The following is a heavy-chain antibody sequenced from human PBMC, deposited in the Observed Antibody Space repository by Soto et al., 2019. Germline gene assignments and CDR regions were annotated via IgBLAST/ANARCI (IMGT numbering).Heavy chain of an antibody. V-gene: IGHV3-21*01. CDR1: GFTFSPYS. CDR2: ISCSSSYI. J-gene: IGHJ6*02. CDR3: ARVVDYCDPYYYYGMDV. D-gene: IGHD3-22*01. Sequence: DVQLVESGGGLVKAGESPRVSCAASGFTFSPYSMNWVRQAPGKGLEWVSSISCSSSYIYYADSVKGRFTISRDNAKNSLYLQMNSLRAEDTAVYYCARVVDYCDPYYYYGMDVWGQGTTVTVSS.